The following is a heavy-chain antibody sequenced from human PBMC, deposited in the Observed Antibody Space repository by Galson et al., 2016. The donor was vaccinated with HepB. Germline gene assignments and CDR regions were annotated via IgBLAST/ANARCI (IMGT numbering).Heavy chain of an antibody. J-gene: IGHJ4*02. CDR1: GLIFSNYY. D-gene: IGHD3-10*01. V-gene: IGHV3-11*01. Sequence: SLRLSCAASGLIFSNYYISWIRQAPGKGLEWVTYISPSGTTKFYSDSVKGRSTISRDNANHSIYQKMNSLTVEETAMYYCAAAEYGSGSFNDWGQGILVSVSA. CDR3: AAAEYGSGSFND. CDR2: ISPSGTTK.